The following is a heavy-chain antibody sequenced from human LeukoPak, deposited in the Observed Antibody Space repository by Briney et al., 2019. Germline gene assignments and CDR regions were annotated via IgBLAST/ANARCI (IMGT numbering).Heavy chain of an antibody. Sequence: SETLSLTCTVSGGSISSYYWSWIRQPAGKGLEWIGYIYYSGSTNYNPSLKSRVTISVDTSKNQFSLKLSSVTAADTAVYYCARGLRFLEWLPGDYWGQGTLVTVSS. CDR3: ARGLRFLEWLPGDY. D-gene: IGHD3-3*01. CDR1: GGSISSYY. J-gene: IGHJ4*02. V-gene: IGHV4-59*01. CDR2: IYYSGST.